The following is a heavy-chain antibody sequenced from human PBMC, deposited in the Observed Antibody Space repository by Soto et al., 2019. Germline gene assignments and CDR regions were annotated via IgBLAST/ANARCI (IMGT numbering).Heavy chain of an antibody. J-gene: IGHJ4*02. D-gene: IGHD6-19*01. V-gene: IGHV3-9*01. CDR1: GFTFDDYA. Sequence: EVQLVESGGGLVQPGRSLRLSCAASGFTFDDYAMHWVRQAPGKGLEWVSGISWNSGSIGYADSVKGRFTISRDNAKNSLYLQMNSLRAEDTALYYCAKDRGGWRYYFDYWGQGTLVTVSS. CDR2: ISWNSGSI. CDR3: AKDRGGWRYYFDY.